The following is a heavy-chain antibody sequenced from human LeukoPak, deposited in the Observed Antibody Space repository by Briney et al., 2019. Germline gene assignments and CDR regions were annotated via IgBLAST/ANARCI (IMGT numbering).Heavy chain of an antibody. CDR3: ARSGWTIFGVVIIKEMNWFDP. CDR1: GGSINSGSYY. J-gene: IGHJ5*02. V-gene: IGHV4-39*07. Sequence: PSQTLSLTCTVSGGSINSGSYYWSWIRQPPGKGLEWIGSIYHSGSTYYNPSLKSRVTISVDTSKNQFSLKLSSVTAADTAVYYCARSGWTIFGVVIIKEMNWFDPWGQGTLVTVSS. CDR2: IYHSGST. D-gene: IGHD3-3*01.